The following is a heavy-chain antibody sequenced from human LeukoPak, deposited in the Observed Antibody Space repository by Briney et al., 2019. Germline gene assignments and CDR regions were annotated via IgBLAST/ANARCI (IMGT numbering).Heavy chain of an antibody. Sequence: PGGSLRLSSAASGFTFVSYAMSWVRQAPGKGLEWVSAISGGGYNTYYADSVKGRFTISRDNFKNALYLQMNSLRAEDTAVYYCAKDVLWWFDPFDYWGQGTLVTVSS. D-gene: IGHD2-21*01. V-gene: IGHV3-23*01. CDR2: ISGGGYNT. CDR1: GFTFVSYA. J-gene: IGHJ4*02. CDR3: AKDVLWWFDPFDY.